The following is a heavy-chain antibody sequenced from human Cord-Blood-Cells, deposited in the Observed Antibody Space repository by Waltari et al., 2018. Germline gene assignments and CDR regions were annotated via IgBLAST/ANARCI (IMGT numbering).Heavy chain of an antibody. Sequence: QVQLVQSGAEVKKPGSSVKVSCKASGGTFSSYAISWVRQAPGQGLAWMGRIIPILGIANYAQKFQGRVTITADKSTSTAYMELSSLRSEDTAVYYCAREKHPPVGQPFDYWGQGTLVTVSS. CDR3: AREKHPPVGQPFDY. V-gene: IGHV1-69*09. J-gene: IGHJ4*02. CDR1: GGTFSSYA. D-gene: IGHD2-2*01. CDR2: IIPILGIA.